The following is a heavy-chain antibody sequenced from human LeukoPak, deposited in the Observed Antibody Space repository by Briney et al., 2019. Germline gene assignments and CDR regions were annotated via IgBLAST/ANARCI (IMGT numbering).Heavy chain of an antibody. CDR2: LYSSGYT. Sequence: PGGSLRLSCAASGFTFSSYAMSWVRQAPGKGLEWVSVLYSSGYTKYADSVKGRFSISRDTSENTLSLQMNSLRVEDSAVYYCAAKGNGYTGTYVFAHWGRGTLVTVSS. J-gene: IGHJ4*02. V-gene: IGHV3-66*01. D-gene: IGHD5-12*01. CDR1: GFTFSSYA. CDR3: AAKGNGYTGTYVFAH.